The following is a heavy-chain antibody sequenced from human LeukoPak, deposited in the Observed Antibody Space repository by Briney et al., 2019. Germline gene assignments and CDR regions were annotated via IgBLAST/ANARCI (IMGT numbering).Heavy chain of an antibody. J-gene: IGHJ4*02. V-gene: IGHV1-2*02. CDR2: IDPDSGGT. CDR1: GYTFTGYY. D-gene: IGHD2-2*02. CDR3: ARVSGPYTTSRFDF. Sequence: ASVKVSCKTSGYTFTGYYLHWVRQAPGQRPEWMGRIDPDSGGTHYGQKFQGRVTGTRDTSITTVYMELSGLTSDDTAVYYCARVSGPYTTSRFDFWGQGTLVTVSS.